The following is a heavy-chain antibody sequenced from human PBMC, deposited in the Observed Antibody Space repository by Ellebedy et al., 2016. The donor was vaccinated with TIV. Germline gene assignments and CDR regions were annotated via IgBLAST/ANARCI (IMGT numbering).Heavy chain of an antibody. CDR1: GFTLNTYA. D-gene: IGHD6-13*01. CDR2: NSVTGGST. J-gene: IGHJ4*02. CDR3: ARLGYRSSWFDY. Sequence: PGGSLRLSCAASGFTLNTYAMSWVRQPPGNGLEWVASNSVTGGSTWYADSVQGRFTISRDNSKNTLSLQMNSLRADDTAVYYCARLGYRSSWFDYWGQGALVTVSS. V-gene: IGHV3-23*01.